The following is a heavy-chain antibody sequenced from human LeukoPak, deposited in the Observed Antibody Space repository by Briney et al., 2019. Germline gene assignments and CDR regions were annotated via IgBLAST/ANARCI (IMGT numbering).Heavy chain of an antibody. D-gene: IGHD2-15*01. Sequence: SETLSLTRTVSGGSIASYYWSWIRQFPGKGLEWIGYISYRGSTSYNPSLNSRVSISLDTSKNQLSLRLNSVTAADTAVYYCARGYKDIVVVVAATNGRWYFDLWGRGTLVTVSS. CDR3: ARGYKDIVVVVAATNGRWYFDL. J-gene: IGHJ2*01. CDR2: ISYRGST. CDR1: GGSIASYY. V-gene: IGHV4-59*12.